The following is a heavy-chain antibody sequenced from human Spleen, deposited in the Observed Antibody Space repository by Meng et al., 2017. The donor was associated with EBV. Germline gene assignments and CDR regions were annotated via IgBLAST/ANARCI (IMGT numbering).Heavy chain of an antibody. D-gene: IGHD3-10*01. CDR2: INHSGST. Sequence: QVQIQQWGAGLLKPSETLSLTCAVYDGSFSAFYWNWFRQSPGKGLEWIGEINHSGSTNYNPSLKSRVTMSVGTSKNQFSLKLSSLTAADTAMYYCAIGVTLVRGYWGQGTLVTVSS. V-gene: IGHV4-34*01. CDR1: DGSFSAFY. CDR3: AIGVTLVRGY. J-gene: IGHJ4*02.